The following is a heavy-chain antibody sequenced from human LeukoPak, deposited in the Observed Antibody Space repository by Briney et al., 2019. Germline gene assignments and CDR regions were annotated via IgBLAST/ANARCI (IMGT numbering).Heavy chain of an antibody. CDR1: GGPLSNYY. J-gene: IGHJ5*02. CDR3: AGLYGSGSRFVP. Sequence: SETLSLTCTVSGGPLSNYYWSWIPQPPGKGLEWVGYNYYSGSPNYNLSLKSRFTISVDTSKNQFSLKLSSVTAADTAVYYGAGLYGSGSRFVPWGQGTLVTVSS. D-gene: IGHD3-10*01. V-gene: IGHV4-59*01. CDR2: NYYSGSP.